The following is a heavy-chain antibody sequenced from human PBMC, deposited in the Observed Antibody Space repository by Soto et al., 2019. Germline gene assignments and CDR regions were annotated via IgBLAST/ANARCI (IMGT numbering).Heavy chain of an antibody. CDR3: ARGYCSSTSCYNWFDP. V-gene: IGHV3-15*01. Sequence: PGGSLRLSCAASGFTFSNDWMNWVRQAPGKGLEWVARIKTVTDGGTTDYAAPVKGRFFISRDDSKNTLYLQMNSLRAEDTAVYYCARGYCSSTSCYNWFDPWGQGTLVTVPQ. D-gene: IGHD2-2*01. CDR2: IKTVTDGGTT. CDR1: GFTFSNDW. J-gene: IGHJ5*02.